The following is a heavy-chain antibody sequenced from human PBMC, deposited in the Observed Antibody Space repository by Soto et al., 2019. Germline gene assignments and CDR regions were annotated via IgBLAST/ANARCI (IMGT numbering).Heavy chain of an antibody. D-gene: IGHD6-6*01. CDR3: ARGVAPSTVDSSSSFWMIYYYGMDV. CDR2: INHSGST. CDR1: GGSFSGHY. V-gene: IGHV4-34*01. J-gene: IGHJ6*02. Sequence: SETLSLTCAVYGGSFSGHYWSWIRQPPGKGLEWIGEINHSGSTNYNPSLKSRVTISVDTSKNQFSLKLSSVTAADTAVYYCARGVAPSTVDSSSSFWMIYYYGMDVWGQGTTVTVSS.